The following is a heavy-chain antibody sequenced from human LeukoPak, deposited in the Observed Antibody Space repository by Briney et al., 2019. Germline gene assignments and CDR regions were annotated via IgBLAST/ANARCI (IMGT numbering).Heavy chain of an antibody. D-gene: IGHD2-15*01. J-gene: IGHJ4*02. V-gene: IGHV1-18*01. CDR3: ARDWRPAFCSGGSCYSVPYYFDY. Sequence: ASVKVSCKASGYTFTSYGISWVRQAPGQGLEWMGWISAYNGNTNYAQKLQGRVTMTTDTSTSTAYMELRSLRSDDTAVYYCARDWRPAFCSGGSCYSVPYYFDYWGQGTLVTVSS. CDR2: ISAYNGNT. CDR1: GYTFTSYG.